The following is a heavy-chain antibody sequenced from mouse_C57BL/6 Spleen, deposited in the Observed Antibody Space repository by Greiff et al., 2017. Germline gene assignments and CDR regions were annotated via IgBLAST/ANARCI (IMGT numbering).Heavy chain of an antibody. CDR3: ARSVGQYYFDY. J-gene: IGHJ2*01. Sequence: EVQLQQSGPELVKPGASVKISCKASGYTFTDYYMNWVKQSHGKSLEWIGDINPNNGGTSYNQKFKGKATLTVDKSSSTAYMELRSLTSEDSAVYYCARSVGQYYFDYWGQGTTLTVSS. D-gene: IGHD6-1*01. CDR1: GYTFTDYY. CDR2: INPNNGGT. V-gene: IGHV1-26*01.